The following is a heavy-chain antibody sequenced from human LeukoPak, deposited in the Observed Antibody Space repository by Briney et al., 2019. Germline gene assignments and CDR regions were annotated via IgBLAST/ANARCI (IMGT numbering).Heavy chain of an antibody. CDR3: AKDLYGDYDPGYFQH. CDR2: ISYDGSNY. J-gene: IGHJ1*01. Sequence: GGSLRLSCAASGFTFSSYTMHWVRQAPGKGLEWVAVISYDGSNYYYTDSVKGRFTISRDNSKNTLYLQMNSLRAEDTAVYYCAKDLYGDYDPGYFQHWGQGTLVTVSS. V-gene: IGHV3-30-3*01. D-gene: IGHD4-17*01. CDR1: GFTFSSYT.